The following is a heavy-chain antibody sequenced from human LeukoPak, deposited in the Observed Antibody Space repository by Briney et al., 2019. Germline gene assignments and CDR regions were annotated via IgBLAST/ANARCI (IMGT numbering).Heavy chain of an antibody. D-gene: IGHD4/OR15-4a*01. V-gene: IGHV3-66*04. CDR2: IYSGGST. Sequence: PGGSLRLSCAASGFTVSSNYMSWVRQAPGKGLEWVSVIYSGGSTYYADSVKGRFTISRDKSKNTLYLQMNSLRAEDTAVYYCARRAGAYSHPYDYWGQGTLVTVSS. CDR3: ARRAGAYSHPYDY. J-gene: IGHJ4*02. CDR1: GFTVSSNY.